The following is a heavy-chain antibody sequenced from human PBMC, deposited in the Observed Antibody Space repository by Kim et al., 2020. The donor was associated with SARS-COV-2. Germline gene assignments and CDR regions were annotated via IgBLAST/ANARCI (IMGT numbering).Heavy chain of an antibody. CDR1: GFTFSSYA. V-gene: IGHV3-33*01. Sequence: GVSLRLSCAASGFTFSSYAMHWVRQAPGKGLEWVAVIWYDGSNKYYADSVKGRFTISRDNSKNTLYLQMNSLRAEDTAVYYCATEGGTYEGGAFDIWGQG. J-gene: IGHJ3*02. D-gene: IGHD3-16*01. CDR3: ATEGGTYEGGAFDI. CDR2: IWYDGSNK.